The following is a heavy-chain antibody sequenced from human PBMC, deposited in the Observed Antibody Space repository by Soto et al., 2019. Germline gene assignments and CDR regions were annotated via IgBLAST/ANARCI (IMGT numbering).Heavy chain of an antibody. CDR1: GYTFTSYY. V-gene: IGHV1-46*01. CDR2: INPSGGST. Sequence: GASVKVSCKASGYTFTSYYMHWVRQAPGQGLEWMGIINPSGGSTSYAQKFQGRVTMTRDTSTSTVYMELSSLRSEDTAVYYCATRTLSDDYGDRGTDFDYWGQGTLVTVSS. D-gene: IGHD4-17*01. J-gene: IGHJ4*02. CDR3: ATRTLSDDYGDRGTDFDY.